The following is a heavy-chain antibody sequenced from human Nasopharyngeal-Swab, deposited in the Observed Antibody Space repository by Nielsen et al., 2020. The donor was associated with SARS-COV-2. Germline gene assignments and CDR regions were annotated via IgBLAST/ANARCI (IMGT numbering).Heavy chain of an antibody. CDR2: INSDGSST. V-gene: IGHV3-74*01. CDR3: ASSSGWYSG. J-gene: IGHJ4*02. D-gene: IGHD6-19*01. Sequence: WIRQPPGKGLVWVSRINSDGSSTSYADSVKGRFTISRDNAKNTLYLQMNSLRAEDTAVYYCASSSGWYSGWGQGTLVTVS.